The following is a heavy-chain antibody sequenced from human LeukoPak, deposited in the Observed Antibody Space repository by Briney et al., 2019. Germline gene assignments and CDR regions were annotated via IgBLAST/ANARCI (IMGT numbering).Heavy chain of an antibody. Sequence: GGSLRLSCAASGFTFSSYAMSWVRQAPGKGLEWVSAISGSGGSTYYADSVKGRFTISRDNSKNTLYLQMNSLRAEDTAVYYCAKPLIRYCSSISCYDAFDIWGQGTMVTASS. J-gene: IGHJ3*02. CDR2: ISGSGGST. D-gene: IGHD2-2*01. CDR1: GFTFSSYA. CDR3: AKPLIRYCSSISCYDAFDI. V-gene: IGHV3-23*01.